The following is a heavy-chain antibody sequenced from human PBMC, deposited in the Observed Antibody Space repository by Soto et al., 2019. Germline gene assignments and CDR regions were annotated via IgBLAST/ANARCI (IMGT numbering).Heavy chain of an antibody. V-gene: IGHV4-4*02. CDR2: IYHSGST. J-gene: IGHJ4*02. D-gene: IGHD1-26*01. CDR1: GGSISSSNW. CDR3: ATVVGETEGDYFDY. Sequence: SETLSLTCAVSGGSISSSNWWSWVRQPPGKGLGWIGEIYHSGSTNYNPSLKSRVTISVDKSKNQFSLKLSSVTAADTAVYYCATVVGETEGDYFDYWGQGTLVTVSS.